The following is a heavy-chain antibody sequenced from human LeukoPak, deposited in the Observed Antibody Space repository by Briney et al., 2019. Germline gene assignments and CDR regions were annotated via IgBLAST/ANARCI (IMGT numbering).Heavy chain of an antibody. CDR3: ARGRIGGGWYPDYYFDY. CDR1: GGSFSGYY. Sequence: PSETLSLTCAVNGGSFSGYYWSWIRKPPGKGLEWIGEINHSGSTNYNPSLKSRVTISVDTSKNQFSLKLSSVTAADTAVYYCARGRIGGGWYPDYYFDYWSQGTLVTVSS. CDR2: INHSGST. V-gene: IGHV4-34*01. J-gene: IGHJ4*02. D-gene: IGHD6-19*01.